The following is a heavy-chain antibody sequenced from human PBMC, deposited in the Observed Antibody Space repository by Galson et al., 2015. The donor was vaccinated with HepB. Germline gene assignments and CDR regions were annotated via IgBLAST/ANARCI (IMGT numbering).Heavy chain of an antibody. CDR1: GDSVSTNIVA. V-gene: IGHV6-1*01. D-gene: IGHD6-25*01. CDR3: QRVRHLARGMDV. Sequence: CAISGDSVSTNIVALNWIRQSPSRGLEWLGRTYYRSKWYNDYAVSVQRRITINPDTSRNQFSLQLNSLAPEDTGVYYCQRVRHLARGMDVWGQGTTVTVTS. CDR2: TYYRSKWYN. J-gene: IGHJ6*02.